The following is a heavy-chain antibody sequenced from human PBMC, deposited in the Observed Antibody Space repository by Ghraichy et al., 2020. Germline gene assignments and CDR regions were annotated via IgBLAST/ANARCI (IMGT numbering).Heavy chain of an antibody. CDR1: GFTFSDYS. CDR3: ARGSKVVRFFYYDGMDV. CDR2: ITSSSRTK. J-gene: IGHJ6*02. D-gene: IGHD4-23*01. Sequence: GGSLRLSCVGSGFTFSDYSMNWVRQSPGKGLEWGSYITSSSRTKSYADSVKGRFTISRDNAHNSLDLQMNSLRDEDTAVYYCARGSKVVRFFYYDGMDVWGQGTTVTVSS. V-gene: IGHV3-48*02.